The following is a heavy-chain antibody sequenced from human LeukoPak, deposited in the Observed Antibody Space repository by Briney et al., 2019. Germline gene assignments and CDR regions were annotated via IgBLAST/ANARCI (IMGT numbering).Heavy chain of an antibody. Sequence: ASVKVSCKASGYIFTGYYMHWVRQAPGQGLEWMGWINPNSGDTNYAQKFQGRVTMTRDTSISTAYMELSRLRSDDTAVYYCARDAYSSSWYGYWGQGTLVTVSS. CDR2: INPNSGDT. V-gene: IGHV1-2*02. D-gene: IGHD6-13*01. J-gene: IGHJ4*02. CDR3: ARDAYSSSWYGY. CDR1: GYIFTGYY.